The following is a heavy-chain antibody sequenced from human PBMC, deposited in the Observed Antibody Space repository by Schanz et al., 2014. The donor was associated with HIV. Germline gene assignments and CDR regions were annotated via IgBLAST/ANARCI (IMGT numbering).Heavy chain of an antibody. CDR1: GFSFSTYG. V-gene: IGHV3-30*02. J-gene: IGHJ6*02. CDR2: IWYDGSNK. Sequence: QVQLVESGGGVVQPGGALRLSCAASGFSFSTYGIHWVRQAPGKGLEWVEMIWYDGSNKFYADSVKGRFTISRDNSKNSLYLQMNSLRTEDTAVYYCAKQHDSYDNSGYPSTVEYYGMDVWGQGTTVTVSS. CDR3: AKQHDSYDNSGYPSTVEYYGMDV. D-gene: IGHD3-22*01.